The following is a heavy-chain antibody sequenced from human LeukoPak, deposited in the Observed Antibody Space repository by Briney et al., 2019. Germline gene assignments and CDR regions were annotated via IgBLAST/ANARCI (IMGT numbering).Heavy chain of an antibody. J-gene: IGHJ4*02. CDR1: GFTFSSYA. CDR3: AKSLRERREFIPSAGTLNRLFDC. CDR2: ISYDGNNK. Sequence: GGSLRLSCAASGFTFSSYAMHWVRQAPGKGLEWVAIISYDGNNKYYADSVKGRFTISRDNSRNTLYLQMNSLRAEDTAIYYCAKSLRERREFIPSAGTLNRLFDCWGQGTLVTVSS. D-gene: IGHD6-13*01. V-gene: IGHV3-30*04.